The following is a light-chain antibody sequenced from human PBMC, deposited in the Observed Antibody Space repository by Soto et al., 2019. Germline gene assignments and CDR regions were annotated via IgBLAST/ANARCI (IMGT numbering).Light chain of an antibody. CDR3: QHNNSYSEA. Sequence: DVQMTQSPSTLSASVGDRVTITCRASQNIATWLAWYQKNPGKAPKLLIYKASTLKSGVPPRFSGSGSGTEFTLTITSLQPDVFATYYCQHNNSYSEAFGQGTKV. J-gene: IGKJ1*01. V-gene: IGKV1-5*03. CDR1: QNIATW. CDR2: KAS.